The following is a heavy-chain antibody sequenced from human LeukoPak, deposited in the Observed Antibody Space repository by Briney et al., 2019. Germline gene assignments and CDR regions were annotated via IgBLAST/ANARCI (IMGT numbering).Heavy chain of an antibody. J-gene: IGHJ4*02. CDR1: GYAFTGYY. CDR2: INPNSGGT. Sequence: ASVKVSCKASGYAFTGYYMHWVRQAPGQGLEWMGWINPNSGGTNYAQKFQGRVTMTRDTSISTAYMELSRLRSDDTAVYYCARERTLTSCYDYWGQGTLVTVSS. CDR3: ARERTLTSCYDY. V-gene: IGHV1-2*02. D-gene: IGHD2-15*01.